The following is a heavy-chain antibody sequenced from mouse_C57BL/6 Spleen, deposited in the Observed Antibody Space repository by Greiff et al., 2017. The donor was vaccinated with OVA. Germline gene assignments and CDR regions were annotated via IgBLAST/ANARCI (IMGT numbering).Heavy chain of an antibody. J-gene: IGHJ4*01. CDR3: ASPYSKGYYAMDY. V-gene: IGHV1-9*01. CDR1: GYTFTGYW. Sequence: QVQLKQSGAELMKPGASVKLSCKATGYTFTGYWIEWVKQRPGHGLEWIGEILPGSGSTNYHEKFKGKATFTADTSSNTAYMQLSSLTTDDSAIYYCASPYSKGYYAMDYWGQGTSVTVSS. CDR2: ILPGSGST. D-gene: IGHD2-5*01.